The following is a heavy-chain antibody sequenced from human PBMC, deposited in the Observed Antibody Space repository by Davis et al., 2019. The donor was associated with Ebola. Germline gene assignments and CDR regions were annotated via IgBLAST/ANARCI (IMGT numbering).Heavy chain of an antibody. J-gene: IGHJ6*02. CDR3: ARERGYYGMGV. Sequence: MPSETLSLTCAVYGGSFSGYYWSWIRQPPGKGLEWIGEINHSGSTNYNPSLKSRVTISVDTSKNQFSLKLSSVTAAHTAVYYCARERGYYGMGVWGQGTTVTVSS. V-gene: IGHV4-34*01. CDR1: GGSFSGYY. CDR2: INHSGST.